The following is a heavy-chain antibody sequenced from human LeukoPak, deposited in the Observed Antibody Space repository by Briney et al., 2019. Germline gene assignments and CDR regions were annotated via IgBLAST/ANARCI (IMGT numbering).Heavy chain of an antibody. Sequence: PGGSLRLSCAASGFSFSGYWMTWVRQAPGKGLEWVANIKEDGSEKYYVDSEKGRLNISRDNAKNSLYLQMNSLTAEDTALYYCARGGYYPDVWGKGTTVTVSS. CDR3: ARGGYYPDV. V-gene: IGHV3-7*03. D-gene: IGHD3-16*01. J-gene: IGHJ6*04. CDR2: IKEDGSEK. CDR1: GFSFSGYW.